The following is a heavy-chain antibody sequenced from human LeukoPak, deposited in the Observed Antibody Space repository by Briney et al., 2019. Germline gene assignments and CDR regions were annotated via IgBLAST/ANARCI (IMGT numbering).Heavy chain of an antibody. CDR3: ARGGFYCGSDCYIDY. CDR1: GVSFSPYY. CDR2: INHSGST. D-gene: IGHD2-21*02. J-gene: IGHJ4*02. V-gene: IGHV4-34*01. Sequence: SETLSLTCAAYGVSFSPYYWSGIRQPPGKGLEWIGEINHSGSTNYNPSLKSRVTISGDTSKNQFSLRLSSVTAADTAVYYCARGGFYCGSDCYIDYWGQGTLVTVSS.